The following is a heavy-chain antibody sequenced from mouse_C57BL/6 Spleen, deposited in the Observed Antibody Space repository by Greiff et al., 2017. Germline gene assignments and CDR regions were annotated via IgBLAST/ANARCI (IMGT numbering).Heavy chain of an antibody. Sequence: QVQLKESGPELVKPGASVKISCKASGYAFSSSWMNWVKQRPGKGLEWIGRIYPGDGDTNYNGKFKGKATLTADKSSSTAYMQLSSLTSEDSAVYFCARLVLLRSWGQGTLVTVSA. CDR2: IYPGDGDT. CDR1: GYAFSSSW. CDR3: ARLVLLRS. V-gene: IGHV1-82*01. D-gene: IGHD1-1*01. J-gene: IGHJ3*01.